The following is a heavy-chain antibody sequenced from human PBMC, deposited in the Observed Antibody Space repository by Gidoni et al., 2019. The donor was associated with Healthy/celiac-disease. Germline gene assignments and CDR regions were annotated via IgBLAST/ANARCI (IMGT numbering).Heavy chain of an antibody. CDR3: ARHTCPSSSSWSFDY. CDR2: TIPIFGTA. J-gene: IGHJ4*02. V-gene: IGHV1-69*19. D-gene: IGHD6-13*01. Sequence: QVQLVQSGAEVKKPGSSVTASCQASGGTFRRYAISWGRQAPGQGLAWKGGTIPIFGTANYAQKFQGRVTITADETTSTAYMGLSSLRSEDTAVYYCARHTCPSSSSWSFDYWGQGTLVTVSS. CDR1: GGTFRRYA.